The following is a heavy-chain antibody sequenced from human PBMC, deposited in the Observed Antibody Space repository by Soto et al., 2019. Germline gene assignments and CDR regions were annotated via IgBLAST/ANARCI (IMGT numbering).Heavy chain of an antibody. D-gene: IGHD4-17*01. CDR2: IYHSGGT. V-gene: IGHV4-30-2*01. J-gene: IGHJ4*02. CDR3: ARASTTVTNLDY. CDR1: GGSISSGGYS. Sequence: QLQLQESGSGLVKPSQTLSLTCAVSGGSISSGGYSWSGIRQPPGKGLEWIGYIYHSGGTYYNRSRKSRVTRSVDRSKNQFSLKLRSVTAADTAVYYCARASTTVTNLDYWGQGTLVTVSS.